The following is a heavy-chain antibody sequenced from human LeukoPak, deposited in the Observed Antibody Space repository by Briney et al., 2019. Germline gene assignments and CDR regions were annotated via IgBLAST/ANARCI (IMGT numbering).Heavy chain of an antibody. CDR2: IYFTGST. D-gene: IGHD3-3*01. Sequence: SETLSLTCTVSGGSIRCYYWSWIRQSPGKGLECIGYIYFTGSTNYNPSLKSRVTISLDTSKNLFSLRLSSVTAADTAVYYCAKTKDERSLTIFGVLVDAFDIWGQGTMVTVSS. CDR1: GGSIRCYY. V-gene: IGHV4-59*01. CDR3: AKTKDERSLTIFGVLVDAFDI. J-gene: IGHJ3*02.